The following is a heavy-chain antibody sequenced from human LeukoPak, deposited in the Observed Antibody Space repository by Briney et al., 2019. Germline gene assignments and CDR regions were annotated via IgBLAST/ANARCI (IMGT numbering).Heavy chain of an antibody. CDR1: GFSFNNAW. Sequence: GGSLRLSCAASGFSFNNAWMSWVRQAPGKGLEWVGRIKSKTDGGTTDYAAPVKGRFTISRDDSKDTLYLQMNSLKTEDIAVYYCTTEYYGAYNYWGQGTLVTVSS. CDR2: IKSKTDGGTT. CDR3: TTEYYGAYNY. V-gene: IGHV3-15*01. J-gene: IGHJ4*02. D-gene: IGHD4-17*01.